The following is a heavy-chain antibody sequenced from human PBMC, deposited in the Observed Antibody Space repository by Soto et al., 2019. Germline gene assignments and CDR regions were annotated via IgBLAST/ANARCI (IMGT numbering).Heavy chain of an antibody. CDR2: INHSGST. CDR1: GGSFSGYY. Sequence: SETLSLTCAVYGGSFSGYYWSWIRQPPGKGLEWIGEINHSGSTNYNPSPKSRVTISVDTSKNQFSLKLSSVTAADTAVYYCARGGIVVVPAAFGANWFDPWGQGTLVTVSS. CDR3: ARGGIVVVPAAFGANWFDP. D-gene: IGHD2-2*01. J-gene: IGHJ5*02. V-gene: IGHV4-34*01.